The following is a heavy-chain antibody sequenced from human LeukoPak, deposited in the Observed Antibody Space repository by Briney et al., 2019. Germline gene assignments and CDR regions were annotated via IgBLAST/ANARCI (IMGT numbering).Heavy chain of an antibody. V-gene: IGHV4-4*02. D-gene: IGHD2-8*01. CDR1: GGSITSTNW. CDR3: SRENGAFSPFGY. J-gene: IGHJ4*02. Sequence: PSGTLSLTCGVSGGSITSTNWWSRVRQPRGQGLEWIGEVSLSGLTNYNPSLSSRVIMALDTSKNHLSLHLTSVTAADTAVYYCSRENGAFSPFGYWGQGYLVTVLS. CDR2: VSLSGLT.